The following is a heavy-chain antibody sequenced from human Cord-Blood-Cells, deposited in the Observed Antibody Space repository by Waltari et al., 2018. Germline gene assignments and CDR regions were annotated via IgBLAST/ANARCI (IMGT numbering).Heavy chain of an antibody. CDR2: IYYSGST. V-gene: IGHV4-31*03. CDR3: ARDTRSSSWYFDY. CDR1: GCSISRGGYY. Sequence: QVQLQESGPGLVKPSQTLSLTCTVSGCSISRGGYYWRWIRQHPGKGLEWIGYIYYSGSTYYNPSLKSRVTISVDTSKNQFSLKLSSVTAADTAVYYCARDTRSSSWYFDYWGQGTLVTVSS. D-gene: IGHD6-13*01. J-gene: IGHJ4*02.